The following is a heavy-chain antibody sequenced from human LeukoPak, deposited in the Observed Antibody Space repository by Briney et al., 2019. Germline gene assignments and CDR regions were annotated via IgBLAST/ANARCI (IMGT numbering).Heavy chain of an antibody. CDR3: ARSDSSGYYYRIFDY. Sequence: ASVKVSCKASGYTFTSYGISWVRQAPGQGLERMGWISAYNGNTNYAQKLQGRVTMTTDTSTSTAYMELRSLRSDDTAVYYCARSDSSGYYYRIFDYWGQGTLVTVSS. CDR2: ISAYNGNT. CDR1: GYTFTSYG. V-gene: IGHV1-18*01. J-gene: IGHJ4*02. D-gene: IGHD3-22*01.